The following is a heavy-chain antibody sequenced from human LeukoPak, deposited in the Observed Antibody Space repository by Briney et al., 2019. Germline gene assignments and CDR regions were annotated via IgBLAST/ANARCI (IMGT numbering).Heavy chain of an antibody. CDR2: ISGSGDNT. Sequence: PGGSLRLFCVASGLNFSRYPMQWLRPPTGKALEWVSLISGSGDNTHYAGSVKVRLTIYRDNSKNTLYLQVNGLRAEDTAVYYCAKGHGSGSNPYYLDYWGQGTLVTVSS. CDR3: AKGHGSGSNPYYLDY. D-gene: IGHD3-10*01. J-gene: IGHJ4*02. CDR1: GLNFSRYP. V-gene: IGHV3-23*01.